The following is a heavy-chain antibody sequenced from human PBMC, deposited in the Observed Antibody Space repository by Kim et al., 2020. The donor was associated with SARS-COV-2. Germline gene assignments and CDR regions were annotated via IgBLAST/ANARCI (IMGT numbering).Heavy chain of an antibody. CDR3: AKASTTMITPCFDY. D-gene: IGHD4-17*01. Sequence: GGSLRLSCAASGFTFRSYGMSWVRQAPGKGLEWVSVINYSGGTTFYADSVQGRFSISRDNSKNTLFLQMNSLSAEDTAVYYCAKASTTMITPCFDYWGQGTLCTVSS. J-gene: IGHJ4*01. CDR1: GFTFRSYG. CDR2: INYSGGTT. V-gene: IGHV3-23*01.